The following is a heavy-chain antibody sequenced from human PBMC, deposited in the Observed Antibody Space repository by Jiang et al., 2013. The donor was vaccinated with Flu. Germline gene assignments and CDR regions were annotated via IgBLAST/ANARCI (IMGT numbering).Heavy chain of an antibody. CDR1: GYIFTDYW. J-gene: IGHJ4*02. V-gene: IGHV5-51*01. CDR3: ARHSRFRGKDAGWTDY. D-gene: IGHD1-26*01. Sequence: SCEASGYIFTDYWIAWVRQMPGKGLEWMGIVYPDDSDIRYSPSFQGQISISADKSITTAYLQWSSLKASDTAMYYCARHSRFRGKDAGWTDYWGQGTLVTVSS. CDR2: VYPDDSDI.